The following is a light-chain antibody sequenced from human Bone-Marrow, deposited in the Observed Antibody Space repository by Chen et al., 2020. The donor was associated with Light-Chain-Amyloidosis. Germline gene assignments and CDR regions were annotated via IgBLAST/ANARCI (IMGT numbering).Light chain of an antibody. Sequence: DIQMTQSPSSLSASVGDRVTIACRASQTISTYLNWYQQKPGEAPKLLIYSASSLQSGVPSRFSCSGSETDFTLTISSPHPEDFATYFCQQTYSNFKTFGQGTKVEMK. CDR2: SAS. V-gene: IGKV1-39*01. CDR3: QQTYSNFKT. J-gene: IGKJ1*01. CDR1: QTISTY.